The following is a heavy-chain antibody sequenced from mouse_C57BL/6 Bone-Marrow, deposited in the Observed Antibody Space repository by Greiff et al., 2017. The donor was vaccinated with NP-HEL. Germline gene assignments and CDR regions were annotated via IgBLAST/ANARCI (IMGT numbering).Heavy chain of an antibody. CDR1: GYTFTDYY. J-gene: IGHJ3*01. D-gene: IGHD2-4*01. CDR2: INPYNGGT. CDR3: ARLDYDYLFAY. Sequence: EVQLQQSGPVLLKPGASVKMSCKASGYTFTDYYMNWVKQSHGKSLEWIGVINPYNGGTSYNQKFKGKATLTVDKSSSTAYMELNSLTSEDSAVYYCARLDYDYLFAYWGQGTLVTVSA. V-gene: IGHV1-19*01.